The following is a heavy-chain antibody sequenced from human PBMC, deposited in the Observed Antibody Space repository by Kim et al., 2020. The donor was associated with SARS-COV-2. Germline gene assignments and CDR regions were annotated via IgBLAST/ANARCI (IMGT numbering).Heavy chain of an antibody. V-gene: IGHV4-59*12. CDR1: AGSISNYY. CDR2: IYYSGTT. CDR3: VAAEPPGWISA. D-gene: IGHD5-12*01. J-gene: IGHJ5*02. Sequence: SETLSLTCTVSAGSISNYYWTWIRQPPGKGLEWIGYIYYSGTTDYNPSLKSRVTISVDTSKNQFSLRLTSMTAAATAIFYCVAAEPPGWISAWGRGTLV.